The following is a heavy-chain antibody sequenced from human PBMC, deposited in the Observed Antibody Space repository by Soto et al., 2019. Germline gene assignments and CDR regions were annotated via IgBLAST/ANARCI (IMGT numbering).Heavy chain of an antibody. D-gene: IGHD3-9*01. V-gene: IGHV1-18*04. CDR3: AITGPLRYFDWLLNPNPYYYFGRDV. J-gene: IGHJ6*02. CDR2: ISAYNGNT. Sequence: ASVKVSCNASGYTFTSYCISWVRQAPGQGLEWMGWISAYNGNTNYAQKLQGRVTMTTDTSTSTAYMELRSLRSDDTAVYYCAITGPLRYFDWLLNPNPYYYFGRDVWGQGTTVTVSS. CDR1: GYTFTSYC.